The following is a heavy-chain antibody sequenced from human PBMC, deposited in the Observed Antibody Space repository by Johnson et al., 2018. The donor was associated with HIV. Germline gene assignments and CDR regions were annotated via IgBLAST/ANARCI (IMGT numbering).Heavy chain of an antibody. CDR2: IYSSGST. D-gene: IGHD3-3*01. CDR3: ARDRRITIFGSGRAVQSNDAFDI. V-gene: IGHV3-66*03. Sequence: VQLVESGGGVVRPGGSLRLSCAASGFTVSTNYMSWVRQAPGKGLDWVSVIYSSGSTYYTDSVKGRFTTSRDNSKNTLYLQMNSLRAEDTAVYYCARDRRITIFGSGRAVQSNDAFDIWGQGTMVTVSS. CDR1: GFTVSTNY. J-gene: IGHJ3*02.